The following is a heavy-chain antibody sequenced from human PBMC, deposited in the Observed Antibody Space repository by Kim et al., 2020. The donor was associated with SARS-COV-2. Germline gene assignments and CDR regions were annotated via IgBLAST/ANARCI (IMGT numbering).Heavy chain of an antibody. V-gene: IGHV4-30-2*01. CDR3: ARGGPRWVFN. D-gene: IGHD3-16*01. Sequence: SETLSLTCAVSGGSISSGGYSWSWIRQPPGKGLEWIGYIYHSGSTYYNPSLKSRVTISVDRSKNQFSLKLSSVTAADTAVYYCARGGPRWVFNWGQGTLVTVSS. J-gene: IGHJ4*02. CDR1: GGSISSGGYS. CDR2: IYHSGST.